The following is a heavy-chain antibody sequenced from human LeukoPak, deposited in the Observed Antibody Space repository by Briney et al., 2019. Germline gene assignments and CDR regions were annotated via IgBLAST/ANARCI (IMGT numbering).Heavy chain of an antibody. CDR1: GGSISSGGYY. J-gene: IGHJ4*02. D-gene: IGHD5-24*01. CDR3: ARLEEMASYYFDY. V-gene: IGHV4-30-2*01. Sequence: SQTLSLTCTVSGGSISSGGYYWSWIRQPPGKGLEWIGYIYHSGSTYYNPSLKSRVTISVDRSKNQFSLKLSSVTAADTAVYYCARLEEMASYYFDYWGQGTLVTVSS. CDR2: IYHSGST.